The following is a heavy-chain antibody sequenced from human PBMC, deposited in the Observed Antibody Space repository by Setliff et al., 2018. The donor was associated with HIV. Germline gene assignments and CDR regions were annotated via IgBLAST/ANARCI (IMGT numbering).Heavy chain of an antibody. V-gene: IGHV4-38-2*02. D-gene: IGHD3-22*01. Sequence: PSETLSLTCTVSGYSISSGYYWGWIRQPPGKGLEWIGSIHQSGSTYYNSSLKSRVTMSVDTSKNQFSLKLSSVTAADAAVYYCASRVYYYDSSGYLREEGFDPWGQGTLVTVSS. CDR2: IHQSGST. J-gene: IGHJ5*02. CDR1: GYSISSGYY. CDR3: ASRVYYYDSSGYLREEGFDP.